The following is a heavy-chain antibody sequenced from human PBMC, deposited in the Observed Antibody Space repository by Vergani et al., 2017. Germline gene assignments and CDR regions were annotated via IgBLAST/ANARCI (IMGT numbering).Heavy chain of an antibody. D-gene: IGHD3-9*01. V-gene: IGHV3-20*04. CDR3: ARDVPDYDILTGYPEGFDY. CDR1: GFTFDDYG. Sequence: EVQLVESGGGVVRPGGSLRLSCAASGFTFDDYGMSWVRQAPGKGLEWVSGINWNGGSTGYADSVKGRFTISRDNAKNSLYLQMNSLRAEDTALYYCARDVPDYDILTGYPEGFDYWGQGTLVTVSS. CDR2: INWNGGST. J-gene: IGHJ4*02.